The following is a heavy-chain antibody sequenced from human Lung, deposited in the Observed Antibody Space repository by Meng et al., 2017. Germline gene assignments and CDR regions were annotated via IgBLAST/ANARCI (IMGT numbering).Heavy chain of an antibody. D-gene: IGHD3-10*01. CDR1: DYTFTGYG. Sequence: QVQPVQAGPEVKKPGGSVKVSCKASDYTFTGYGVSWVRQAPGQGLEWMAWLGAHDGDTSHAPKFQGRVTVSADRPTATAYMELRSLRSDDTAVYYCARGTPGRSYSDYWGQGTLVTVSS. CDR3: ARGTPGRSYSDY. V-gene: IGHV1-18*01. J-gene: IGHJ4*02. CDR2: LGAHDGDT.